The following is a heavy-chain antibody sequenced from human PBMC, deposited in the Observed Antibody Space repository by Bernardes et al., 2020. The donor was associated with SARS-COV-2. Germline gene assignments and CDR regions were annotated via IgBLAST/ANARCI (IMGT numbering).Heavy chain of an antibody. CDR3: AREGATIYYYYGMDV. V-gene: IGHV1-2*02. J-gene: IGHJ6*02. CDR2: INPNSGGT. CDR1: GYTFTGYY. Sequence: ASVKVSCKASGYTFTGYYMHWVRQAPGQGLEWMGWINPNSGGTNYAQKFQGRVTMTRDTSISTAYMELSRLRSDDTAVYYCAREGATIYYYYGMDVWGQGTTVTVSS. D-gene: IGHD5-12*01.